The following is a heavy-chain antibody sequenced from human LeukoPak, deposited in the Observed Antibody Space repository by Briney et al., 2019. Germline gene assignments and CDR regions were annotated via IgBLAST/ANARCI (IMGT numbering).Heavy chain of an antibody. CDR1: GYTFTSYY. V-gene: IGHV1-46*01. Sequence: ASVKVSCKASGYTFTSYYMHWVRQAPGQGLEWMGIINPSGGSTSYAQKFQGRVTMTRDTSTSTVYMELSSLRSEDPAVYYCAREERITMVRGVSSGFDYWGQGTLVTVSS. CDR2: INPSGGST. CDR3: AREERITMVRGVSSGFDY. J-gene: IGHJ4*02. D-gene: IGHD3-10*01.